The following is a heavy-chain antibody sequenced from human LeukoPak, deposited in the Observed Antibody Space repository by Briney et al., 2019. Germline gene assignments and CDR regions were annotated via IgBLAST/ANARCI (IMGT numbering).Heavy chain of an antibody. D-gene: IGHD5-18*01. CDR3: ARARSADTAMVYFDY. CDR1: GFTFSSYY. CDR2: ISSSSSYI. Sequence: GGSLRLSCAASGFTFSSYYTNWVRQAPGKGLEWVSSISSSSSYIYYEDSVKGRFTISRDNAKNSLYLQMNSLRAEDTAVYYCARARSADTAMVYFDYWGQGTLVTVSS. V-gene: IGHV3-21*01. J-gene: IGHJ4*02.